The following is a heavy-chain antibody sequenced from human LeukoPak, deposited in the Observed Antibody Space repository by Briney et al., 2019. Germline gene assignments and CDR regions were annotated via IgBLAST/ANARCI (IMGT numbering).Heavy chain of an antibody. J-gene: IGHJ3*02. Sequence: PSQTLSLTCTVSGGSSSSGDYYWRWIRQPPGKGLEWIGYIYYSGSTYYNPSLKSRVTISVDTSKNQFSLKLSSVTAADTAVYYCARAQTYFRGVMGDAFDIWGQGTMVTVSS. CDR2: IYYSGST. D-gene: IGHD3-10*01. CDR3: ARAQTYFRGVMGDAFDI. CDR1: GGSSSSGDYY. V-gene: IGHV4-30-4*08.